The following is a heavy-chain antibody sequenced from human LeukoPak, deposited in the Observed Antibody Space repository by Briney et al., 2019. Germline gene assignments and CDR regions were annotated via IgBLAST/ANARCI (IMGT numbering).Heavy chain of an antibody. V-gene: IGHV3-30*18. J-gene: IGHJ4*02. CDR1: GFTFSSNH. Sequence: PGGSLRLSCAASGFTFSSNHMTWVRQAPGKGLEWVSVISYDGSNKYYADSVEGRFTISRDNSKNTLYLQMNSLRTEDTAVYYCAKEVGTFTLEYWGQGTLVTVCS. CDR2: ISYDGSNK. CDR3: AKEVGTFTLEY. D-gene: IGHD1-26*01.